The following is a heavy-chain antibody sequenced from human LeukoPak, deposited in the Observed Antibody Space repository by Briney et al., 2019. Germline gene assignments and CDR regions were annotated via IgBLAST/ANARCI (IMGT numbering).Heavy chain of an antibody. CDR3: ARDRLMAGTPTNWFDP. CDR2: IYYSGST. CDR1: GVSTSSYY. J-gene: IGHJ5*02. V-gene: IGHV4-59*01. Sequence: PSETLSLTCTVSGVSTSSYYWSWLRQPPGKGLEWLGYIYYSGSTNYNPSLKSRVTISVDTSKNQFSLKLSSVTAADTAVYYCARDRLMAGTPTNWFDPGGQGTLVTVSA. D-gene: IGHD6-19*01.